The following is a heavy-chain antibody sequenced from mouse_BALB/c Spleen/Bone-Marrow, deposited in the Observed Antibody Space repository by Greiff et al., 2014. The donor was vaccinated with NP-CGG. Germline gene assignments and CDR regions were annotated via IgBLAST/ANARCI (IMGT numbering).Heavy chain of an antibody. CDR3: ARQRGYAYAMDY. V-gene: IGHV5-12-1*01. CDR2: ISSGGINT. D-gene: IGHD2-2*01. CDR1: GFAFSGYD. J-gene: IGHJ4*01. Sequence: EVQLQQSGGGLVKPGGSLKLSCAASGFAFSGYDMSWVRQTPEKWLEWVAYISSGGINTYYPDSVKGRFTISRDNAKNTLYLQMNSLKSEDTAMYYCARQRGYAYAMDYWGQGTSVTVSS.